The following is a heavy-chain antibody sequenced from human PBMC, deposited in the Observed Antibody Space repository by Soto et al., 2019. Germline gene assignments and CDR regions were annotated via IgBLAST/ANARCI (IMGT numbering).Heavy chain of an antibody. CDR1: GYRFTSYT. Sequence: ASVKVSCKASGYRFTSYTMHWVRQAPGQRLEWMGWINVGSGNAKYSQRFQDRVTIARDTPASTAYMELSSLRPEDTAVYYCARADCGSTSCSLGFDPWGQGTLVTVSS. CDR2: INVGSGNA. CDR3: ARADCGSTSCSLGFDP. D-gene: IGHD2-2*01. V-gene: IGHV1-3*01. J-gene: IGHJ5*02.